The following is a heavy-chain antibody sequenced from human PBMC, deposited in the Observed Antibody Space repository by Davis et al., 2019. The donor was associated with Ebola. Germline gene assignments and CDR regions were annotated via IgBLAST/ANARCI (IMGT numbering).Heavy chain of an antibody. D-gene: IGHD6-19*01. CDR2: ISYDGSKT. Sequence: GESLKISCAASGFTFSSYWMSWVSQAPGKGLEWVAVISYDGSKTYYADSVKGRFTISRDNSKNTLYLQMNSLRAEDTAVYYCAKDTGYSSGWYGWFDPWGQGTLVTVSS. V-gene: IGHV3-30*18. CDR1: GFTFSSYW. CDR3: AKDTGYSSGWYGWFDP. J-gene: IGHJ5*02.